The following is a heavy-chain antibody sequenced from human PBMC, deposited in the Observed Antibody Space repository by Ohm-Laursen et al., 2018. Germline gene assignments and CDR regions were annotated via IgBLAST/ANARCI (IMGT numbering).Heavy chain of an antibody. CDR2: ITSGGGII. CDR3: ARHDSSDSPSHYYYYTMDV. J-gene: IGHJ6*02. D-gene: IGHD3-22*01. Sequence: SLRLSCAASGFTFSDYYMSWIRQTPGKGLEWLSYITSGGGIIYSADSVKSRFTISRDNDEDTLYLQMNSLRAEDTAIYYCARHDSSDSPSHYYYYTMDVWGQGTTVTVSS. V-gene: IGHV3-11*01. CDR1: GFTFSDYY.